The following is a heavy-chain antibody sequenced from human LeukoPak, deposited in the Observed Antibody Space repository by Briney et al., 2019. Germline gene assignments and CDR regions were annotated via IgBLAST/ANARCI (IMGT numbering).Heavy chain of an antibody. D-gene: IGHD3-10*01. Sequence: GGSLRLSCAASGFTVSSNYMSWVRQAPGKGLEWASVIYSGGSTYYADSVKGRFTISRHNSKNTLYLQMNSLRAEDTAVYYCARDRNRGGYYYYGMDVWGQGTTVTVSS. V-gene: IGHV3-53*04. CDR3: ARDRNRGGYYYYGMDV. CDR1: GFTVSSNY. J-gene: IGHJ6*02. CDR2: IYSGGST.